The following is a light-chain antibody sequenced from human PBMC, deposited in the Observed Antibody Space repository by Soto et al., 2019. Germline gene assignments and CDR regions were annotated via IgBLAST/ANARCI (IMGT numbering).Light chain of an antibody. CDR3: TSYTSTSTLV. J-gene: IGLJ2*01. Sequence: QSVLTQPASVSGSPGQSITISCTGTSSDVGGYNYVTWYQHHPGKAPKVIIYDVISRPSGVSNRFSGSKSGNTASLTISGLQAEHEADYSCTSYTSTSTLVFGGGTKLTVL. V-gene: IGLV2-14*03. CDR1: SSDVGGYNY. CDR2: DVI.